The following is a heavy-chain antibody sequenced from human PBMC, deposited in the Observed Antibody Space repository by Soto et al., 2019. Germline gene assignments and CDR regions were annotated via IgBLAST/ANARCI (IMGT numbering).Heavy chain of an antibody. CDR1: GFTFSSYA. Sequence: EVQLLESGGGLVQPGGSLRLSCAASGFTFSSYAMSWVRQAPGKGLEWVSAISGSGGSTYYADSVKGRFTISRDNSKTTLYLQMDSLRAEDTAVYYCAKSGPRYYYDSSGYYIDYWGKGTLVTVSS. V-gene: IGHV3-23*01. CDR2: ISGSGGST. D-gene: IGHD3-22*01. J-gene: IGHJ4*02. CDR3: AKSGPRYYYDSSGYYIDY.